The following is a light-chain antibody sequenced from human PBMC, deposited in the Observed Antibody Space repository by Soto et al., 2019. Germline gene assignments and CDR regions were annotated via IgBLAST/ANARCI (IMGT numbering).Light chain of an antibody. V-gene: IGKV2-24*01. CDR2: KIS. Sequence: DIALTQTPLSSPVTLGQPASISCRSSQSLVNSDGNTYLSWLQQRPGQPPRLLIYKISNRLCEVANRFSGSGAEKYFTLKISRVADEDAGVYYCMHVAHLLSFGGGTKVEI. CDR1: QSLVNSDGNTY. J-gene: IGKJ4*01. CDR3: MHVAHLLS.